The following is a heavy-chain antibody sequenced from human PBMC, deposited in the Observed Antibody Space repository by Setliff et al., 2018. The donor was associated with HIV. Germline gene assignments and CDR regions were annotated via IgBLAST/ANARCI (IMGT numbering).Heavy chain of an antibody. CDR2: IYYSGST. Sequence: SETLSLTCTVSGGPISTNDYYWGFIRQYPGKGLEWIGYIYYSGSTYYNPSLKSRVTISLDKSKNQFSLSLRSVTAADTAVYYCARGGSYYDTSGYPLPLDYWGQGTLVTVSS. D-gene: IGHD3-22*01. V-gene: IGHV4-31*02. CDR3: ARGGSYYDTSGYPLPLDY. CDR1: GGPISTNDYY. J-gene: IGHJ4*02.